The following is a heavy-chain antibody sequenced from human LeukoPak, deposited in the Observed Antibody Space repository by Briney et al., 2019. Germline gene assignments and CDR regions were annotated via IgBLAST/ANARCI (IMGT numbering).Heavy chain of an antibody. CDR2: IYPGDSDT. J-gene: IGHJ4*02. Sequence: GESLKISCKGSGYSFTSYWIGWVRQMPGKGLEWMGIIYPGDSDTRYSPSFQGQVTISADESISTAYLQWSSLKASDTAMYYCARLTPYDSSGYYSAEHFDYWGQGTLVTVSS. V-gene: IGHV5-51*01. CDR3: ARLTPYDSSGYYSAEHFDY. CDR1: GYSFTSYW. D-gene: IGHD3-22*01.